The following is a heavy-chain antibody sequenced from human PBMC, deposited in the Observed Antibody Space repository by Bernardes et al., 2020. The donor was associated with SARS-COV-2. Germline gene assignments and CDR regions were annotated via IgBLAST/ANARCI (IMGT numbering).Heavy chain of an antibody. Sequence: GSLRLSCAASGFTFSSYWMHWVRQAPGKGLVWVSHINTDGSTTTYADSVKGRFTISRDNAKNTLYLQMNSLRAEDSALYYCAKIFDKDGNSDLGFDYWGQGTLVSVSS. CDR1: GFTFSSYW. CDR3: AKIFDKDGNSDLGFDY. J-gene: IGHJ4*02. D-gene: IGHD3-16*01. V-gene: IGHV3-74*01. CDR2: INTDGSTT.